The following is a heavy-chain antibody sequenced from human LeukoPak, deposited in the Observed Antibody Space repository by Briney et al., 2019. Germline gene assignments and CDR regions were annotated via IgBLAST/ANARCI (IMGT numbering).Heavy chain of an antibody. CDR3: ARDSKAYCGGDCYSGYFDY. V-gene: IGHV1-69*06. J-gene: IGHJ4*02. D-gene: IGHD2-21*02. CDR1: GGTFNSYA. CDR2: IIPIFGTT. Sequence: ASVKVSCKASGGTFNSYAISWVRQAPGQGLEWMGGIIPIFGTTNYARKFRGRVTLTADKSTRTAYMELSRLRSDDTAVYYCARDSKAYCGGDCYSGYFDYWGQGTLVTVSS.